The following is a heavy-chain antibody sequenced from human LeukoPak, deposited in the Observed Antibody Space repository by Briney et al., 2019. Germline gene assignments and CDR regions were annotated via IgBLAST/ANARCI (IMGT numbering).Heavy chain of an antibody. V-gene: IGHV1-18*01. J-gene: IGHJ6*02. CDR2: ISAYNGNT. D-gene: IGHD1-26*01. CDR3: ARDTIIVGATAYGMDV. Sequence: ASVKVSCKASGYTFTSYSISWVRQAPGQGLEWMGWISAYNGNTNYAQKLQGRVTMTTDTSTSTAYMELRSLRSDDTAVYYCARDTIIVGATAYGMDVWGQGTTVTVSS. CDR1: GYTFTSYS.